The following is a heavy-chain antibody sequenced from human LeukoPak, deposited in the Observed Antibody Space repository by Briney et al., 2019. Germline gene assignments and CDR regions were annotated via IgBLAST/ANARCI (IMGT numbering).Heavy chain of an antibody. Sequence: GGSLRLSCAASGFTFSSYSMNWVRQAPGKGLEWVSVIYSGGSTYYADSVKGRFTISRDNSKNTLYLQMNSLRAEDTAVYYCARDGPSGSADYWGQGTLVTVSS. J-gene: IGHJ4*02. CDR2: IYSGGST. V-gene: IGHV3-53*01. CDR3: ARDGPSGSADY. CDR1: GFTFSSYS. D-gene: IGHD1-26*01.